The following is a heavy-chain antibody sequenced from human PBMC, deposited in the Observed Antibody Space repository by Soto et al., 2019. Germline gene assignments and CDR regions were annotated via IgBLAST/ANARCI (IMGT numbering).Heavy chain of an antibody. Sequence: GGSLRLSCVASGFTFSNAWMNWVRQAPGKGLEWVGRIKSKTDGGTTDYAAPVKGRFTISRDDSKNTLYLQMNSLKIEDTAVYYCTTDPYSCSYWGAEAFVLSVQGPIVTVS. CDR1: GFTFSNAW. V-gene: IGHV3-15*07. CDR3: TTDPYSCSYWGAEAFVL. D-gene: IGHD1-26*01. CDR2: IKSKTDGGTT. J-gene: IGHJ3*01.